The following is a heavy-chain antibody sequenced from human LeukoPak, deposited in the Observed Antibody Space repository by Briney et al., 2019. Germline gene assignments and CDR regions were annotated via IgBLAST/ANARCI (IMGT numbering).Heavy chain of an antibody. CDR2: IYHSGST. D-gene: IGHD5-18*01. J-gene: IGHJ5*02. Sequence: SETLSLTCSVSGGSITSGSYYWSWVRQPPGKGLEWIGEIYHSGSTNYKPSLKSRVTISVDKSKNQFSLKLSSVTAADTAVYYCARADTAMVREFDPWGQGTLVTVSS. V-gene: IGHV4-4*02. CDR3: ARADTAMVREFDP. CDR1: GGSITSGSYY.